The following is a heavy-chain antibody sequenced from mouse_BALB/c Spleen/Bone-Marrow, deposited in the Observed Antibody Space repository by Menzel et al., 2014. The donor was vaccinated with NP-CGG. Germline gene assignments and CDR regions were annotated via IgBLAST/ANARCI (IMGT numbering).Heavy chain of an antibody. Sequence: VQLQESGAELVKPGASVKLSCKASGYTFTNYYIYWVKQRPGQGLEWIGGINPSNGGTKFNEKFKNKATLTIDKSSSTAYIQLSSLTSEDSAVYYCSRHYHSTPYYAMDYWGQGTSVTVSS. CDR1: GYTFTNYY. CDR3: SRHYHSTPYYAMDY. J-gene: IGHJ4*01. V-gene: IGHV1S81*02. D-gene: IGHD1-1*01. CDR2: INPSNGGT.